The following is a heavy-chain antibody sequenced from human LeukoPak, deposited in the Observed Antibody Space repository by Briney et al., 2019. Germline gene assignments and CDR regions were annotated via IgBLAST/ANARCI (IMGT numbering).Heavy chain of an antibody. Sequence: GSLRLSCAASGFTFSSYAMSWVRQPPGKGLEWIGSIYYSGSTYYNPSLKSRVTISVDTSKNQFSLKLSSVTAADTAVYYCARRCIFGVLYDAFDIWGQGTMVTVSS. J-gene: IGHJ3*02. CDR1: GFTFSSYA. CDR3: ARRCIFGVLYDAFDI. V-gene: IGHV4-39*01. CDR2: IYYSGST. D-gene: IGHD3-3*01.